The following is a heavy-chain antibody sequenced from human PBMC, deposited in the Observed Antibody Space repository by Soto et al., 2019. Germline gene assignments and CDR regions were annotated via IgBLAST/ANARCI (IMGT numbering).Heavy chain of an antibody. V-gene: IGHV4-39*01. Sequence: QLQLQESGPGLVKPSETLSLTCTVSGGSISSSSYYWGWIRQPPGKGLEWIGSIYYSGSTYYNPSLKSRVTISVDTSKNQFSLKLSSVIAADTAVYYCASLLARGRYYYYGMDVWGQGTTVTVSS. CDR2: IYYSGST. J-gene: IGHJ6*02. CDR3: ASLLARGRYYYYGMDV. D-gene: IGHD3-3*02. CDR1: GGSISSSSYY.